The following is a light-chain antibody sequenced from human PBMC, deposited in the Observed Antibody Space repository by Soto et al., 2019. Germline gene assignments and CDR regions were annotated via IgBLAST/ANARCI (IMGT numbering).Light chain of an antibody. J-gene: IGKJ1*01. CDR2: GAS. V-gene: IGKV3-15*01. Sequence: EIVMPHSLATLSVYPGERATLSCRASQSVSSNLAWYQQKPGQAPRLLIYGASTRAPGIPARFSGSGSGTEFTLTISSLESEDFAVYYCQQYNNWPRTFGQGTKVDIK. CDR3: QQYNNWPRT. CDR1: QSVSSN.